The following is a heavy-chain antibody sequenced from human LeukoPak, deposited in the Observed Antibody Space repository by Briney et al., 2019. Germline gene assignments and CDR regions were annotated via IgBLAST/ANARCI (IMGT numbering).Heavy chain of an antibody. V-gene: IGHV3-21*01. CDR1: GFTFSSYT. CDR3: ARDPPWSQNLRYFDF. Sequence: GGSLRLSCAASGFTFSSYTMNWVRQAPGKGLEWVSSISSSSSYIYYADSVKGRFTISRDNAKNSLYLQMNSLRAEDTAVYYCARDPPWSQNLRYFDFWVRGTLVTVP. J-gene: IGHJ2*01. D-gene: IGHD1-14*01. CDR2: ISSSSSYI.